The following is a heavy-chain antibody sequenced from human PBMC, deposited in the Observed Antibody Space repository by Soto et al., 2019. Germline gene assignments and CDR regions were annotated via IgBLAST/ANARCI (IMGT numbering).Heavy chain of an antibody. CDR2: INPSGGST. V-gene: IGHV1-46*01. D-gene: IGHD3-3*01. CDR3: ARDCGVFGVVDDAFDI. J-gene: IGHJ3*02. Sequence: QVQLVQSGAEVKKPGASVKVSCKASGYTFTSYYMHWVRQAPGQGLEWMGIINPSGGSTSYAQKFKGRVTMTRDTSTSTVYMERSSLRSEDTAVYYCARDCGVFGVVDDAFDIWGQGTMVTVSS. CDR1: GYTFTSYY.